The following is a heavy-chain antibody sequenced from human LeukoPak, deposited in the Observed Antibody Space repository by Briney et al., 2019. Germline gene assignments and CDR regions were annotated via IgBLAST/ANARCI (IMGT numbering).Heavy chain of an antibody. CDR1: GCSRITSGMC. J-gene: IGHJ4*02. V-gene: IGHV2-70*01. D-gene: IGHD4-17*01. CDR2: IDWDDDK. CDR3: ARISAYGHYSLDY. Sequence: RESGPALVKPTQTLTLTCTFSGCSRITSGMCVSWIRQPPGKALEWLALIDWDDDKYYSTSLKTRLTVSKDTFKNQVVLTMTNMDPVDTATYYCARISAYGHYSLDYWGEGTLVTVSS.